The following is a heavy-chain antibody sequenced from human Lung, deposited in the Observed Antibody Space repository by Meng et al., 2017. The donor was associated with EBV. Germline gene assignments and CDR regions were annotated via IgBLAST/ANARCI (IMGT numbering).Heavy chain of an antibody. D-gene: IGHD3-16*01. J-gene: IGHJ2*01. CDR3: AREGLVGDLRYFDL. V-gene: IGHV1-2*06. CDR1: GYTVTHHG. Sequence: QVQLGQSVAEVKKPGASVRVSCKASGYTVTHHGISWIRQAPGQGLEWMGRINPNSGGANYAQKFQGRVTMTRDTSISTAYMELSRLRSDDTAVYYCAREGLVGDLRYFDLWGRGTLVTVSS. CDR2: INPNSGGA.